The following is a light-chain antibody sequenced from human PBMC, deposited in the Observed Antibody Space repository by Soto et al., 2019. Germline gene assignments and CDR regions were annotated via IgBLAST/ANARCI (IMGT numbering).Light chain of an antibody. V-gene: IGLV2-14*01. J-gene: IGLJ1*01. Sequence: QSVLTQPASVSGSPGQSIAISCTGTTSDVGGYDYVSWYQQHPGKAPKLMISDVSNRPSGVSNRFSGSKSGNTASLTISGLEADDEADYSCSSYTSSSTHVFGTGTKLTVL. CDR2: DVS. CDR1: TSDVGGYDY. CDR3: SSYTSSSTHV.